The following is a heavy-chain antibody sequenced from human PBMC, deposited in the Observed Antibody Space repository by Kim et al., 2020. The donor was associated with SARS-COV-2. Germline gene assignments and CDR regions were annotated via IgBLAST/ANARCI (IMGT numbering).Heavy chain of an antibody. V-gene: IGHV1-46*01. Sequence: ASVKVSCKASGYTFTSYYMHWVRQAPGQGLEWMGIINPSGGSTSYAQKFQGRVTMTRDTSTSTVYMELSSLRSEDTAVYYCAREPPRGNYEEYNWFDPWGQGTLVTVSS. CDR1: GYTFTSYY. CDR3: AREPPRGNYEEYNWFDP. J-gene: IGHJ5*02. CDR2: INPSGGST. D-gene: IGHD4-4*01.